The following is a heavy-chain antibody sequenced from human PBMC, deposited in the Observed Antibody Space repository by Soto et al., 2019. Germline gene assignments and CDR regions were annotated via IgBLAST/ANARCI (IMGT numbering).Heavy chain of an antibody. D-gene: IGHD2-15*01. V-gene: IGHV3-15*07. J-gene: IGHJ6*02. CDR3: TTVSRYCSGGSCYSDPYYYGMDV. CDR2: IKSKTDGGTT. CDR1: GFTFSNAW. Sequence: GGSLRLSCAASGFTFSNAWMNWVRQAPGKGLEWVGRIKSKTDGGTTDYAAPVKGRFTISREYSKNTLYLQLNSLKTDDTDVYYRTTVSRYCSGGSCYSDPYYYGMDVWGQGTTVTVSS.